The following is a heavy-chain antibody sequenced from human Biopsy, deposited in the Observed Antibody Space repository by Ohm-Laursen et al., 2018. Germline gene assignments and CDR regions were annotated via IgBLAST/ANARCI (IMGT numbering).Heavy chain of an antibody. V-gene: IGHV4-61*01. D-gene: IGHD6-19*01. CDR2: IYSGGNT. Sequence: TLSLTCIVSGDSLSSGPDNWSWIRQSPGQGLEYIGFIYSGGNTNYNPSLKNRVTMSVDTSKNQFYLKLYSVTAADTAVYYCARGRRTSGWPYFDNWGQGALVIVSP. CDR1: GDSLSSGPDN. CDR3: ARGRRTSGWPYFDN. J-gene: IGHJ4*02.